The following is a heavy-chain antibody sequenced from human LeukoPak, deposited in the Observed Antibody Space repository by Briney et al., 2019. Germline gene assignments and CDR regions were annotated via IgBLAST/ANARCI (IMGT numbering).Heavy chain of an antibody. J-gene: IGHJ5*02. CDR2: IYYSGST. Sequence: SETLSLTCTVSIGSISSSSYYCGWIRQPPGKGLEWIGSIYYSGSTYYNPSLKSRVTISVDTSKNQFSLKLSSVTAADTAVYYCASTPRDKLREIAARAPNENWFDPWGQGTLVTVSS. V-gene: IGHV4-39*07. CDR3: ASTPRDKLREIAARAPNENWFDP. CDR1: IGSISSSSYY. D-gene: IGHD6-6*01.